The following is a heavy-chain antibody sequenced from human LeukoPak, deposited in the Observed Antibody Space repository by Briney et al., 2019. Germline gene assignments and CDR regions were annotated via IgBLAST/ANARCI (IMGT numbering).Heavy chain of an antibody. J-gene: IGHJ4*02. Sequence: PSETLSLTCAVSGYSIGSGYYWGWIRQPPGKGLEWIGSMYHSGSTYYNPSLKSRVTISVDTSKNQFSLKLSSVTAADTAVYYCARCPRSYQEYYLDYWGQGTLVTVSS. CDR3: ARCPRSYQEYYLDY. CDR2: MYHSGST. D-gene: IGHD1-26*01. V-gene: IGHV4-38-2*01. CDR1: GYSIGSGYY.